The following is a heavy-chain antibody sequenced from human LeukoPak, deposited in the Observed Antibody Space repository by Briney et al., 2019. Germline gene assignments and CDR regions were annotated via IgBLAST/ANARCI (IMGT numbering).Heavy chain of an antibody. CDR2: ISYDGSNK. D-gene: IGHD6-13*01. J-gene: IGHJ4*02. Sequence: GSLRPPCAGPGITFSSYAIHRVRQGPGKGLEVVAVISYDGSNKYYADSVKGRFTISRDNSKNTLYLQMNSLRAEDTAVYYCARELYSSSPTALDYWGQGTLVTVSS. V-gene: IGHV3-30*04. CDR1: GITFSSYA. CDR3: ARELYSSSPTALDY.